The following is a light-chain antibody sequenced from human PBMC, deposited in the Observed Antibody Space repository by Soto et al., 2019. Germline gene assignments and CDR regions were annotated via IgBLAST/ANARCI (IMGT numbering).Light chain of an antibody. V-gene: IGLV2-14*01. J-gene: IGLJ1*01. CDR3: SSYTSITALV. CDR1: NSDVGGYNS. CDR2: DVS. Sequence: QSVLTQPASVSGSPGQSITISCTGTNSDVGGYNSVSWYQHHPGKVPKIMIYDVSIRPSGVPDRFSGSKSGNTASLTISGLQAEDEADYYRSSYTSITALVFGTGTKLTVL.